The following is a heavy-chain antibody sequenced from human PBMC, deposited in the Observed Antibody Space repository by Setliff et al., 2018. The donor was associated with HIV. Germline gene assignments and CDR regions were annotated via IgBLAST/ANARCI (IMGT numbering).Heavy chain of an antibody. D-gene: IGHD3-22*01. CDR3: ARSARVGYYDSSGYS. CDR1: GGSISSGSYY. CDR2: IYTSGST. Sequence: TLSLTCTVSGGSISSGSYYWSWIRQPAGKGLEWIGRIYTSGSTNYNPSLKSRVTISVDTSKNQFSLKLSSVTAADTAVYYCARSARVGYYDSSGYSWGQGTLGTVS. V-gene: IGHV4-61*02. J-gene: IGHJ4*02.